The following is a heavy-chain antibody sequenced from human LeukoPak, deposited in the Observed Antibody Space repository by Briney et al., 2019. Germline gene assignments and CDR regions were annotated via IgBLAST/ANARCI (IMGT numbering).Heavy chain of an antibody. Sequence: KPSETLSLTCTVSGGSISSYYWSWIRQPPGKGLEWIGYIYYSGSTNYNPSLKSRVTISVDTSKNQFSLKLSSVTAADTAVYYCARDRWPRERGLDYWGQGTLVTVSS. J-gene: IGHJ4*02. CDR1: GGSISSYY. CDR3: ARDRWPRERGLDY. V-gene: IGHV4-59*01. CDR2: IYYSGST. D-gene: IGHD1-1*01.